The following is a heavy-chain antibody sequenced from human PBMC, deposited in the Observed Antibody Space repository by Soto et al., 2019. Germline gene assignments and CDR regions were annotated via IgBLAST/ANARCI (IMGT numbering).Heavy chain of an antibody. CDR3: VHRRYTGASFDH. J-gene: IGHJ4*02. D-gene: IGHD7-27*01. CDR1: GFSLSTSGVG. CDR2: IYWCDGK. Sequence: QITLKESGPTLVKPTQTLTLTCTFSGFSLSTSGVGVGWNREPPGKTLEWLALIYWCDGKRYCPSLKRRLTITKDTSKNQVVITMNNMDPVDTATYYCVHRRYTGASFDHWGQGILVTVSS. V-gene: IGHV2-5*01.